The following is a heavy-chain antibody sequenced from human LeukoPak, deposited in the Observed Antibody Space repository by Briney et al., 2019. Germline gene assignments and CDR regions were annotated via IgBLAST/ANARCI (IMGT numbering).Heavy chain of an antibody. CDR3: ARRVVGATGGGIDY. CDR1: GGSISSSSYY. D-gene: IGHD1-26*01. J-gene: IGHJ4*02. Sequence: SETLSLTCTVSGGSISSSSYYWGWIRQPPGKGLEWIGSIYYSGSTYYNPSLKSRVTISVDTSKNQFSLKLGSVTAADTAVYYCARRVVGATGGGIDYWGQGTLVTVSS. V-gene: IGHV4-39*01. CDR2: IYYSGST.